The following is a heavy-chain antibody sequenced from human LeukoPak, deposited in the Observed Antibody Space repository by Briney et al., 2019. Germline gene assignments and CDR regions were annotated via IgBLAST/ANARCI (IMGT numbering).Heavy chain of an antibody. CDR1: GFTFSSYS. J-gene: IGHJ4*02. CDR3: ARDIAAAGDY. D-gene: IGHD6-13*01. CDR2: ISSSSSYI. Sequence: GGSLGLSCAASGFTFSSYSMNWVRQAPGKGLEWVSSISSSSSYIYCADSVKGRFTISRDNAKNSLYLQMNSLRAEDTAVYYCARDIAAAGDYWGQGTLVTVSS. V-gene: IGHV3-21*01.